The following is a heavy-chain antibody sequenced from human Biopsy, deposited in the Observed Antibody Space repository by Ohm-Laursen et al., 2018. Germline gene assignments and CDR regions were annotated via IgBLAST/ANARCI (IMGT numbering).Heavy chain of an antibody. CDR1: GYSFSTYD. J-gene: IGHJ6*02. V-gene: IGHV1-8*01. CDR3: VAYPSSGFFENNDDFAMDV. Sequence: ASVKVSCNASGYSFSTYDVNWVRQARGQGLEWMGWMIPSSGKTGYAQRFQGRVTLTMTTSISTAYMELSGLRSEDTAVYYCVAYPSSGFFENNDDFAMDVWGQGTTVIVSS. CDR2: MIPSSGKT. D-gene: IGHD6-19*01.